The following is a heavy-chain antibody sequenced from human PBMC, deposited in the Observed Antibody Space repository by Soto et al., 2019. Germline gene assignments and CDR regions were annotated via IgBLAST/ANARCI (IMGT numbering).Heavy chain of an antibody. CDR1: GGSFSGYY. J-gene: IGHJ6*02. D-gene: IGHD3-3*01. CDR2: INHSGST. Sequence: SETLSLTCAVYGGSFSGYYWSWIRQPPGKGLEWIGEINHSGSTNYNPSLKSRVTISVDTSKNQFSLKLSSVTAADTAVYYCAREKRITIFGVVIYYYYGMDVWGQGTTVTVSS. V-gene: IGHV4-34*01. CDR3: AREKRITIFGVVIYYYYGMDV.